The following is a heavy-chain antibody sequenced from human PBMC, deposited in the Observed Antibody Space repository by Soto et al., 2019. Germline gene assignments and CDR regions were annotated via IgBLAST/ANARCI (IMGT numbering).Heavy chain of an antibody. V-gene: IGHV1-8*01. D-gene: IGHD6-19*01. J-gene: IGHJ6*02. CDR1: GYTFTSYD. Sequence: GASVKVSCKASGYTFTSYDINWVRQATGQGLEWMGWMNPNSGNTGYAQKFQGRVTMTRNTSISTAYMELSSLRSEDTAVYYCARAGGGWTRSSYYYYGMDVWGQGTTVTVSS. CDR2: MNPNSGNT. CDR3: ARAGGGWTRSSYYYYGMDV.